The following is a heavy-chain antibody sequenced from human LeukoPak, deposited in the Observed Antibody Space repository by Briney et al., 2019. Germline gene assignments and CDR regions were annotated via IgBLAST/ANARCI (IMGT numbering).Heavy chain of an antibody. J-gene: IGHJ4*02. Sequence: PGGSLRLSCAASGFTFSDNFMSWIRQTPGKGLEWISYISSSGYSTYYADPVKGRFTISRDNARNSLYLQMNSLRAEDTAVYYCARERYFGSGTSYFDFWGQGALVTVSS. CDR2: ISSSGYST. V-gene: IGHV3-11*04. CDR3: ARERYFGSGTSYFDF. D-gene: IGHD3-10*01. CDR1: GFTFSDNF.